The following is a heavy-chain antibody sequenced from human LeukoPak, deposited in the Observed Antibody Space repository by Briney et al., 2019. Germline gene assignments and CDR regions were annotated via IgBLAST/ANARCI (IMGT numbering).Heavy chain of an antibody. V-gene: IGHV3-23*01. Sequence: GGSLRLSCAASGFTFSNYAMSWVRQAPGKGLEGVAAISGSGDSTYYADYVKGRFTVSRDNSKNTLYLQMSGLRAEDTALYYCAKPKAASSGTGRYFDYWGQGTLVTVSS. CDR2: ISGSGDST. D-gene: IGHD6-13*01. J-gene: IGHJ4*02. CDR1: GFTFSNYA. CDR3: AKPKAASSGTGRYFDY.